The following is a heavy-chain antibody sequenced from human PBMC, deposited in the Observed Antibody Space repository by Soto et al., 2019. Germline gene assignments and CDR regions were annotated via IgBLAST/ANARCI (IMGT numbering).Heavy chain of an antibody. Sequence: PSETLSLTCTVSGASISGFYWSWIWKSAGKGLEWIGRIYASGTTDYNPSLKSRVMMSVDTSKKQFSLTLRSVTGVDTAVYYCGRDGTKTLRVWFDPWGQGISVTV. CDR2: IYASGTT. D-gene: IGHD1-1*01. CDR3: GRDGTKTLRVWFDP. V-gene: IGHV4-4*07. J-gene: IGHJ5*02. CDR1: GASISGFY.